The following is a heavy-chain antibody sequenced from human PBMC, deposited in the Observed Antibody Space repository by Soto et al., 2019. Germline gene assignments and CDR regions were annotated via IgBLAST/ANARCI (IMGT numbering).Heavy chain of an antibody. V-gene: IGHV3-7*01. D-gene: IGHD3-3*01. Sequence: GGSLRLSCAASGFTFSSYWMSWVRQAPGKGLEWVANIKQDGSEKYYVDSVKGRFTISRDNAKNSLYLQMNSLRAEDTAVYYCARVSRGYDFWSGYYTIYYYYGMDVWGQGTTVTVSS. CDR2: IKQDGSEK. CDR1: GFTFSSYW. J-gene: IGHJ6*02. CDR3: ARVSRGYDFWSGYYTIYYYYGMDV.